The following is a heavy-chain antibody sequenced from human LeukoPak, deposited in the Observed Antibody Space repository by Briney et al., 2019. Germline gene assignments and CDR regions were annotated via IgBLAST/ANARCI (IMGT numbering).Heavy chain of an antibody. CDR1: GGSISSYY. J-gene: IGHJ4*02. Sequence: PSETLSLTCTVSGGSISSYYWNWVRQPPGKGLEWIGYIFHSGSTNYNPSLKSRVTISVDTSKNQFSLKLSSVTAADTAVYYCARGQRYCSSTSCYTARCYFDYWGQGTLVTVSS. CDR3: ARGQRYCSSTSCYTARCYFDY. D-gene: IGHD2-2*02. V-gene: IGHV4-59*12. CDR2: IFHSGST.